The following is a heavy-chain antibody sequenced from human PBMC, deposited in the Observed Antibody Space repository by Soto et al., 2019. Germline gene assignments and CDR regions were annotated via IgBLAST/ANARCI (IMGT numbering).Heavy chain of an antibody. D-gene: IGHD1-26*01. CDR2: IIPLFGAT. J-gene: IGHJ4*02. Sequence: VQLVQSGAEVKKPGSSVKVSCKASGGTFNNYAISWVRQAPGQGLEWMGGIIPLFGATNYAQHFQGRVTITADKFTSTSYMELSSLKSEDTAVYYCARLIGEGFSGTHGLDYWGQGTLVTVSS. V-gene: IGHV1-69*06. CDR3: ARLIGEGFSGTHGLDY. CDR1: GGTFNNYA.